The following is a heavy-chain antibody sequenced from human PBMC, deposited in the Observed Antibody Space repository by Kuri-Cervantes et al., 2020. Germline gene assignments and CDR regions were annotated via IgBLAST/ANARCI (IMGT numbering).Heavy chain of an antibody. J-gene: IGHJ4*02. V-gene: IGHV4-61*01. CDR1: GYSISSGYY. CDR2: IYYSGST. Sequence: SETLSLTCAVSGYSISSGYYWGWIRQPPGKGLEWIGYIYYSGSTNYNPSLKSRVTISVDTSKNQFSLKLSSVTAADTAVYYCARHKRGYFDYWGQGTLVTVSS. CDR3: ARHKRGYFDY. D-gene: IGHD5-24*01.